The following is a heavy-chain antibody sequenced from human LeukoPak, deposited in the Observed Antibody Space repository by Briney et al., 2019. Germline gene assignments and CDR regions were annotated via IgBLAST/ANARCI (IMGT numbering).Heavy chain of an antibody. D-gene: IGHD1-1*01. CDR3: ARSWNWNAPFDF. J-gene: IGHJ4*02. Sequence: SETLSLTCTVYGGSMTRFYWNWIRQPAGRGLQWIGRIYSSGNTNDNPSLKSRVTMSLDTSKNQFSLKLTSVIAADTAVYYCARSWNWNAPFDFWGQGTLVTVSS. V-gene: IGHV4-4*07. CDR2: IYSSGNT. CDR1: GGSMTRFY.